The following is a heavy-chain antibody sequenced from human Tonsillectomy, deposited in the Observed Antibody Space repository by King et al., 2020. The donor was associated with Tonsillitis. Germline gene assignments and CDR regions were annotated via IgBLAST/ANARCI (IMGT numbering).Heavy chain of an antibody. Sequence: VQLVESGAEVKKPGESLRISCKGSGYSFTSYWISWVRQMPGKGLEWMGRIDPSDSYTNYSPSFQGHVTISADKSSSTSYLQWSSLKASNTAMYYCARHGGYSNWYFDLWGRGTLVTVSS. CDR2: IDPSDSYT. D-gene: IGHD5-18*01. V-gene: IGHV5-10-1*03. CDR3: ARHGGYSNWYFDL. CDR1: GYSFTSYW. J-gene: IGHJ2*01.